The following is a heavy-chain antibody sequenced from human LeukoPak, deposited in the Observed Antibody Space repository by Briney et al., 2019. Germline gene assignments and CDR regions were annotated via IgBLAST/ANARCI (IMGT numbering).Heavy chain of an antibody. CDR2: IWYDGSNK. V-gene: IGHV3-33*01. J-gene: IGHJ4*02. CDR1: GFTFSSYG. Sequence: GGSLRLSCAASGFTFSSYGMRWVRQAPGKGLEWVAVIWYDGSNKYYADSVKGRFTISRDNSKNTLYLQMNSLRAEDTAVYYCARDRGDAYYFDYWGQGTLVTVSS. D-gene: IGHD2-21*02. CDR3: ARDRGDAYYFDY.